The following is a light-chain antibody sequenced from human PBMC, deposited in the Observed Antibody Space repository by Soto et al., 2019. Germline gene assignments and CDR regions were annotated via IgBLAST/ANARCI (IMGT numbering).Light chain of an antibody. CDR3: HQYNSWPPGT. V-gene: IGKV3-15*01. CDR2: DAS. J-gene: IGKJ2*01. Sequence: EILLTQSPAIRSVSPGERATLSCRASQSISRSLAWYQQKPGQAPRLLISDASTRATGIPARFSGSGSGTEFTLTISSLQSEDFALYYCHQYNSWPPGTFGQGTKVDIK. CDR1: QSISRS.